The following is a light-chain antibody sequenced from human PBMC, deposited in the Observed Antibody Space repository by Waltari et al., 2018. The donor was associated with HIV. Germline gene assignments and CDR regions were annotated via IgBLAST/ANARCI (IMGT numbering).Light chain of an antibody. V-gene: IGKV3-20*01. CDR2: GAS. J-gene: IGKJ1*01. Sequence: EIVLTQSPGTLSLSPGERATISCRASQSVSSSYLAWYQQKPGQAPRLLIYGASSRATGIPDRFSGSVSGTDFTLTISRLEPEDFAVYYCQQYGSSPPWTFGQGTKVEIK. CDR1: QSVSSSY. CDR3: QQYGSSPPWT.